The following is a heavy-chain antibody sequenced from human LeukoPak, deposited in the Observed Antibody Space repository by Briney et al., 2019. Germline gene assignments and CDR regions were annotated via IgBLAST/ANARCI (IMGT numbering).Heavy chain of an antibody. J-gene: IGHJ3*02. Sequence: PGGSLRLSCAASGFTVSSNYMSWVRQAPGKGLEWVSVIYSGGSTYYADSVKGRFTISRDNSKNTLYLQMNSLRTEDTAVYHCSRDGKEGDNSGFDIWGQGTMVTVSS. D-gene: IGHD3-22*01. V-gene: IGHV3-66*01. CDR2: IYSGGST. CDR1: GFTVSSNY. CDR3: SRDGKEGDNSGFDI.